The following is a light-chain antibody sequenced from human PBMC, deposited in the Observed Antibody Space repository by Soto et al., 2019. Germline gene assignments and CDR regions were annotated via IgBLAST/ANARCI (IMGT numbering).Light chain of an antibody. CDR1: QSVSSN. V-gene: IGKV3-15*01. J-gene: IGKJ4*01. CDR2: GAS. Sequence: EIVMTQSPATLSVYPGERATLSCRASQSVSSNLAWYQQKPGQAPRLLIYGASTRATGIPARFGGSGSGTEFTLTISSLQSEDFAVYYCQQYNNWPLLTFGGGTKVDIK. CDR3: QQYNNWPLLT.